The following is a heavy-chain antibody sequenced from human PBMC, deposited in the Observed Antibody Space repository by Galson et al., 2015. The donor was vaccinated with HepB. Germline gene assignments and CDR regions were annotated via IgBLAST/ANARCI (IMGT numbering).Heavy chain of an antibody. CDR2: ISHSGNT. D-gene: IGHD4-17*01. Sequence: ETLSLTCNVSGDSIKSYYWDWIRQSPGKGLEWIGYISHSGNTNYNPSLKSRVTMSVDTSNNHFSLKLRSVTAADTAVYYCAGRTVTTDQDYFDYWGQGTLVTVSS. V-gene: IGHV4-59*01. CDR1: GDSIKSYY. J-gene: IGHJ4*02. CDR3: AGRTVTTDQDYFDY.